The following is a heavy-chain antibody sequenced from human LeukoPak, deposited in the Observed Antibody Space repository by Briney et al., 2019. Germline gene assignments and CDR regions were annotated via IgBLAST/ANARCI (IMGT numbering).Heavy chain of an antibody. D-gene: IGHD1-14*01. J-gene: IGHJ4*02. Sequence: SETLSLTCAVYGGSFSGYYWSWIRQPPGKGLEWIGEINHSGSTNYNPSLKSRVTISVDTSKNQFSLKPSSVTAADTAVYYCARGRYGRIDYWGQGTLVTVSS. V-gene: IGHV4-34*01. CDR2: INHSGST. CDR3: ARGRYGRIDY. CDR1: GGSFSGYY.